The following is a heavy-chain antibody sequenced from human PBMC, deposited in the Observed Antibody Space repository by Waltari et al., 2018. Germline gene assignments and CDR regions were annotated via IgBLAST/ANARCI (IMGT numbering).Heavy chain of an antibody. CDR3: ATGTGFDY. CDR2: INQNGNEK. J-gene: IGHJ4*02. D-gene: IGHD6-13*01. CDR1: GITFRSYW. Sequence: EVQLVESGGGLVQPGGSLRLSCEASGITFRSYWMSWVRQAPGKGLEWVANINQNGNEKFYVDSVKGRFTISRDNAKNSRYLQMNSLRAEDTAMYYCATGTGFDYWGQGTLVTVSS. V-gene: IGHV3-7*01.